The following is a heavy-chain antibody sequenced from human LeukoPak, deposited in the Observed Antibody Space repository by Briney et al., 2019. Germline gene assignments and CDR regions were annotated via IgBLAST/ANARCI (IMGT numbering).Heavy chain of an antibody. V-gene: IGHV4-59*01. Sequence: SETLSLTCTVSGGSISSYYWSWIRQPPGEGLEWIGYIYYSGSTNYNPSLKSRVTISVDTSKNQFPLKLSSVTAADTAVYYCASSTYYDFWSGYPTWFDPWGQGTLVTVSS. D-gene: IGHD3-3*01. CDR1: GGSISSYY. J-gene: IGHJ5*02. CDR3: ASSTYYDFWSGYPTWFDP. CDR2: IYYSGST.